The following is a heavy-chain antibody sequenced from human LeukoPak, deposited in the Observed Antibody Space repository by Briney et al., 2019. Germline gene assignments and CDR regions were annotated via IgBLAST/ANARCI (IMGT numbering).Heavy chain of an antibody. CDR3: ARHKYSSGWPPEGAFDI. V-gene: IGHV4-34*01. J-gene: IGHJ3*02. CDR1: GGSFSGYY. Sequence: SETLSLTCVVYGGSFSGYYCSWIRQPPGKGLEWIGEINHSGSTNYNSSLKSRVTISVDTSKNQFSLKLSSVTAADTAVYYCARHKYSSGWPPEGAFDIWGQGTMVTVSS. CDR2: INHSGST. D-gene: IGHD6-19*01.